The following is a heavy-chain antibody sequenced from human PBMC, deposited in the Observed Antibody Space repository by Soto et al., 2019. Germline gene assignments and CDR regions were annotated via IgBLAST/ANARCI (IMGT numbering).Heavy chain of an antibody. CDR1: GGSISSGGYY. CDR3: ARADYGDYNWFDP. D-gene: IGHD4-17*01. CDR2: IYYSGST. J-gene: IGHJ5*02. V-gene: IGHV4-31*01. Sequence: QVQLQESGPGLVKPSQTLSLTCTVSGGSISSGGYYWSWIRQHPGKGLEWIGYIYYSGSTYYNPSLKSQVTISVDTSKNQFSLKLSSVTAADTAVYYCARADYGDYNWFDPWGQGTLVTVSS.